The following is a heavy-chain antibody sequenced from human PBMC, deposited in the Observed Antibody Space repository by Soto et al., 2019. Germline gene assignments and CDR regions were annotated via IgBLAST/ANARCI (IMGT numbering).Heavy chain of an antibody. Sequence: PSETVSLTCTVSGGSISGYSWSWIRQPPGKGLECVGYVYNSVSTNYNPSLKSRATISIDTSQNQFSLRLSSVTAADTAVYYCARAQYSSGWKIECSDQGDLVSISS. V-gene: IGHV4-59*01. CDR2: VYNSVST. D-gene: IGHD6-19*01. CDR3: ARAQYSSGWKIEC. J-gene: IGHJ4*02. CDR1: GGSISGYS.